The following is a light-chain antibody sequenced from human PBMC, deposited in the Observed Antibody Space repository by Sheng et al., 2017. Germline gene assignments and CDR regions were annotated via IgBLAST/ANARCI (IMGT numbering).Light chain of an antibody. J-gene: IGKJ2*03. CDR3: QQYNNWPPYS. CDR1: QSVSSN. V-gene: IGKV3-15*01. Sequence: VVLTQYPGTLSLSPGDRATLSCRASQSVSSNLAWYQQKPGQAPRLLIYGASTRATGIPARFSGSGSGTEFTLTITSLQSEDSAVYYCQQYNNWPPYSFGQGTKLEIK. CDR2: GAS.